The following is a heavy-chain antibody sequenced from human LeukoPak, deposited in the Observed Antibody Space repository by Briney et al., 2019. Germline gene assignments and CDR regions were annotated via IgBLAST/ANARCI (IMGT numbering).Heavy chain of an antibody. J-gene: IGHJ4*02. Sequence: PSETLSLTCTVSGGSISSSSYYWSWIRQPPGKGLEWIGEINHSGSTNYNPSLKSRVTISVDTSKNQFSLKLSSVTAADTAVYYCASGQFLVSNDYWGQGILVTVSS. CDR2: INHSGST. D-gene: IGHD2-8*01. CDR3: ASGQFLVSNDY. V-gene: IGHV4-39*07. CDR1: GGSISSSSYY.